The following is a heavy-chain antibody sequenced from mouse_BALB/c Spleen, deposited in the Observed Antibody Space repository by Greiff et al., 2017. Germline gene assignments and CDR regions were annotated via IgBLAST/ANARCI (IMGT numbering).Heavy chain of an antibody. J-gene: IGHJ2*01. CDR2: INPYNGGT. D-gene: IGHD1-1*01. CDR1: GYSFTGYT. Sequence: EVKLMESGPELVKPGASMKISCKASGYSFTGYTMNWVKQSHGKNLEWIGLINPYNGGTSYNQKFKGKATLTVDKSSSTAYMELLSLTSEDSAVYYCARDYGSPHYFDYWGQGTTLTVSS. V-gene: IGHV1-18*01. CDR3: ARDYGSPHYFDY.